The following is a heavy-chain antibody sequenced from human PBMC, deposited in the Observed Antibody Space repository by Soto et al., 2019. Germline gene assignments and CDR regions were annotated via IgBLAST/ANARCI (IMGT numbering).Heavy chain of an antibody. J-gene: IGHJ6*02. D-gene: IGHD6-19*01. CDR3: AKGLYSSGWDVMDV. V-gene: IGHV3-30*18. Sequence: GSLRLSCAASGFIFSSYSMHWVRQAPGKGLDWVAVISSDGTKTYYADSVKGRFTISRDISKNTVYLQMNSLRPEDTAVYYCAKGLYSSGWDVMDVWGQGTTVTVSS. CDR2: ISSDGTKT. CDR1: GFIFSSYS.